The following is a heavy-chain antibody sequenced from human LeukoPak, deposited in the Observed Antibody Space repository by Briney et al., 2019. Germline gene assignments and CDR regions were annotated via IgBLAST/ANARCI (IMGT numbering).Heavy chain of an antibody. D-gene: IGHD3-10*01. V-gene: IGHV4-34*01. CDR3: ARLYRITMVRGVIGGGAFDI. CDR2: INHSGST. Sequence: PSETLSLTCAVYGGSFSGYYWSWIRQPPGKGLEWIGEINHSGSTNYNPSLKSRVTISVDTSKNQFSLKLSSVTAADTAVYYCARLYRITMVRGVIGGGAFDIWGQGTMVTVSS. CDR1: GGSFSGYY. J-gene: IGHJ3*02.